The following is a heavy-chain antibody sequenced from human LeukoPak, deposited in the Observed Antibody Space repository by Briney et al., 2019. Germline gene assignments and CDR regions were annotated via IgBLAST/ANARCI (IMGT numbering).Heavy chain of an antibody. V-gene: IGHV1-3*01. CDR1: GYTFTSYA. J-gene: IGHJ4*02. D-gene: IGHD3-22*01. Sequence: ASVKVSCKASGYTFTSYAMHWVRQAPGQRREWMGWINAGNGNTKYSQKFQGRVTITRNTSASTAYIELSSLRSEDTAVYYCARDRRGTMIVVVPDYWGQGTLVTVSS. CDR3: ARDRRGTMIVVVPDY. CDR2: INAGNGNT.